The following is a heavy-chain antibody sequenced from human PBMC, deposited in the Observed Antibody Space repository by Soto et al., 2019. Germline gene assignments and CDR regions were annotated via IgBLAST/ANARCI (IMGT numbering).Heavy chain of an antibody. CDR1: GGSFSGYY. V-gene: IGHV4-34*01. J-gene: IGHJ4*02. CDR2: INHSGST. D-gene: IGHD3-16*02. CDR3: ARGRRDDYIWGSYRYLDY. Sequence: QVQLQQWGAGLLKPSETLSLTCAVYGGSFSGYYWSWIRQPPGKGLEWIGEINHSGSTNYNPSLKSRVTISADTSKNQFSLKLSSVTAADTAVYYCARGRRDDYIWGSYRYLDYWGQGTLVTVSS.